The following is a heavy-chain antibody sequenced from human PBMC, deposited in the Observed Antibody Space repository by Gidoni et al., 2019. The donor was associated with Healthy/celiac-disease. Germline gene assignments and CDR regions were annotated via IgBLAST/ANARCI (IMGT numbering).Heavy chain of an antibody. J-gene: IGHJ3*02. CDR3: ASHHSGSYSGDAFDI. D-gene: IGHD1-26*01. Sequence: VQLVQAGAEVKKPGASVEVSCKAFWYTFTGYYMHWVRQAPGQGLEWMGWINPNSGGTNYAQKFQGRVTMTRDTSISTAYMELSRLRSDDTAVYYCASHHSGSYSGDAFDIWGQGTMVTVSS. V-gene: IGHV1-2*02. CDR2: INPNSGGT. CDR1: WYTFTGYY.